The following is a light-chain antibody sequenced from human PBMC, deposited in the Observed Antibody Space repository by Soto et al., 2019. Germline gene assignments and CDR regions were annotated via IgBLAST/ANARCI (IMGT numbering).Light chain of an antibody. CDR2: GAS. CDR1: QGVSRK. CDR3: QQYHTWPIT. V-gene: IGKV3-15*01. Sequence: DIVMTQSPATLSVAPGERVTFSCRASQGVSRKLAWYQHKPGQAPRLLISGASTGVTGIPARFSGSGSGTEFTLTISSLQSEDCAIYYCQQYHTWPITFGGGTKVEIK. J-gene: IGKJ4*01.